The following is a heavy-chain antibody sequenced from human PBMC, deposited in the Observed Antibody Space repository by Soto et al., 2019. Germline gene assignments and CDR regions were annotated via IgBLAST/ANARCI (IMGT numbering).Heavy chain of an antibody. V-gene: IGHV1-69*01. D-gene: IGHD3-22*01. CDR1: GGTFSSYA. CDR2: IIPIFGTA. Sequence: QVQLVQSGAEVKKPGSSVKVSCKASGGTFSSYAISWVRQAPGQGLEWMGGIIPIFGTANYAQKCQGRVTITADESTSTAYMALSSLRSEDTAVYYCASVGMEGYYYDSSGASDYWRQGTLLTVSS. CDR3: ASVGMEGYYYDSSGASDY. J-gene: IGHJ4*02.